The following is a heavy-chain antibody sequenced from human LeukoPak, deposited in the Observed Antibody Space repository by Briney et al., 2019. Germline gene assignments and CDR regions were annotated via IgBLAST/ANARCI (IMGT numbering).Heavy chain of an antibody. CDR3: ARWDSGNHYGIGD. J-gene: IGHJ4*02. CDR1: GFSLSAYW. D-gene: IGHD1-26*01. V-gene: IGHV3-7*01. Sequence: RPGGSLRLSCAASGFSLSAYWMSWVRQAPGKGLEWVANVKQDGSEEYYVDSVKGRFTISRDNAKNSLYLQMNSLRAEDTAVYHCARWDSGNHYGIGDWGQGTLVTVSS. CDR2: VKQDGSEE.